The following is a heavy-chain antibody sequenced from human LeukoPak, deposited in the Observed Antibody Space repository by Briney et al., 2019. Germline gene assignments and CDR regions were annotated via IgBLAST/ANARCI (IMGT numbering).Heavy chain of an antibody. Sequence: PWETLSLTCTVSGGSISSSSYYWGWIRQPPGKGLEWIGSIYYSGSTYYNPSLKSRVTISVDTSKNQFSLKLSSVTAADTAVYYCARRADSSGWQDYWGRGTLVTVSS. V-gene: IGHV4-39*01. D-gene: IGHD6-19*01. CDR1: GGSISSSSYY. CDR3: ARRADSSGWQDY. CDR2: IYYSGST. J-gene: IGHJ4*02.